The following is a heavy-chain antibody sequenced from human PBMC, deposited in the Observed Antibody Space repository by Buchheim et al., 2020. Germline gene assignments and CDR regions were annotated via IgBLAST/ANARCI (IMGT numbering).Heavy chain of an antibody. CDR3: AIPQRYYYGMDV. Sequence: QVQLQQWGAGLLKPSETLSLTCAVYGGSFCGYYWSWIRQPPGKGLVWIGEINHSGSTNYNPSLKSRVTIPVDTSKNQFSPKLSSVTAADTAVYYCAIPQRYYYGMDVWGQGTT. J-gene: IGHJ6*02. CDR2: INHSGST. CDR1: GGSFCGYY. V-gene: IGHV4-34*01. D-gene: IGHD6-25*01.